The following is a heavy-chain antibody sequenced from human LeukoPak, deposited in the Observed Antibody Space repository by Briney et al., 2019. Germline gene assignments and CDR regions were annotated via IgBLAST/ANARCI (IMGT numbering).Heavy chain of an antibody. CDR3: AKGYDSGGYYYSDY. D-gene: IGHD3-22*01. CDR1: GFTFSSYG. V-gene: IGHV3-33*06. CDR2: IWYDGSNK. J-gene: IGHJ4*02. Sequence: GGSLRLSCAASGFTFSSYGMHWVRQAPGKGLEWVAVIWYDGSNKYYADSGKGRFTISRDNSRNTLYLQMNSLRVEDTAVYYCAKGYDSGGYYYSDYWGQGTLVTVSS.